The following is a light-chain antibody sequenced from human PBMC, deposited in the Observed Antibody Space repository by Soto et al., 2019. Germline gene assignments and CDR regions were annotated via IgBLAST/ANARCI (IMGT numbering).Light chain of an antibody. Sequence: EIVLTQSPGTLSLSPGERATLSCRASQSVSSSYLAWYQQKPGQAPRLLIYGASSRATGIPDRFSGSGSGTDFTLTISRLEPEDLAVYYCQQYGSLWTFGQGTKVDIQ. CDR2: GAS. CDR1: QSVSSSY. J-gene: IGKJ1*01. V-gene: IGKV3-20*01. CDR3: QQYGSLWT.